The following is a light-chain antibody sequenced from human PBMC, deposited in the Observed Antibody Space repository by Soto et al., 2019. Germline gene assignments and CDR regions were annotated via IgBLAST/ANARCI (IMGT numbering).Light chain of an antibody. CDR1: QSVYSKY. CDR3: QHHGGSPIT. CDR2: GAS. Sequence: EIVLTQSPGTLSLSPGESATLSCRASQSVYSKYLAWYQQKPGQAPRLLIYGASSRASGIPDRFSGSGSGTDFTLTISRLGPEDFAVYYCQHHGGSPITFGQGTRLEIK. V-gene: IGKV3-20*01. J-gene: IGKJ5*01.